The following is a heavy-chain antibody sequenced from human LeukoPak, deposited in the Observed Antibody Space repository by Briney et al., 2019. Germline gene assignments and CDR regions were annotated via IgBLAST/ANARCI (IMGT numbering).Heavy chain of an antibody. D-gene: IGHD3-10*01. J-gene: IGHJ5*02. CDR1: GYTFTDYY. CDR2: INPNSGGT. V-gene: IGHV1-2*02. Sequence: ASVKVSCKTSGYTFTDYYIRWVRQAPGQGPEWMGWINPNSGGTNYAQNLQGRVTMTRDTFISTAYMELSRLRSDDTAVYYCARDYERIIMVRGVPLSPQTVFDPWGQGTLVTVSS. CDR3: ARDYERIIMVRGVPLSPQTVFDP.